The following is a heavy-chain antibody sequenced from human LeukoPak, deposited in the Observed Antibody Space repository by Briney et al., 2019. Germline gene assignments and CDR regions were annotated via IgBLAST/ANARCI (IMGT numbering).Heavy chain of an antibody. CDR3: FREGGD. V-gene: IGHV3-74*01. Sequence: GGSLRLSCVASGFIFSTQRMHWVRQAPGKGLVWVSYINIDERITGYADSVKGRFTISRDNGKNTLYLQMNSLRVEDTAIYYCFREGGDWGQGTLVIVSS. CDR2: INIDERIT. D-gene: IGHD3-10*01. J-gene: IGHJ4*02. CDR1: GFIFSTQR.